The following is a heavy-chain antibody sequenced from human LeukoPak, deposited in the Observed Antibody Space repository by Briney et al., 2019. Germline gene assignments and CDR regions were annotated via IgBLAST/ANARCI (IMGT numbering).Heavy chain of an antibody. Sequence: ASVKVSCKASGYTFTSYDINWARQATGQGLEWMGWMNPNSGNTGYAQKFQGRVTMTRNTSISTAYMELSSLRSEDTAVYYCARGLGYSSGWYYYYYYYGMDVWGQGTTVTVSS. CDR3: ARGLGYSSGWYYYYYYYGMDV. D-gene: IGHD6-19*01. J-gene: IGHJ6*02. CDR1: GYTFTSYD. CDR2: MNPNSGNT. V-gene: IGHV1-8*01.